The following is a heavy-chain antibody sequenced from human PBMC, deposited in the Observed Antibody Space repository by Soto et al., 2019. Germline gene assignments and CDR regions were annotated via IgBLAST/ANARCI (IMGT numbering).Heavy chain of an antibody. V-gene: IGHV4-61*01. CDR3: AGWMTTVTTSYYYYGMDV. Sequence: SETLSLTCTVSGGSVSSGSYYWSWIRQPPGKGLEWIGYIYYSGSTNYNPSLKSRVTISVDTSKNQFSLKLSSVTAADTAVYYCAGWMTTVTTSYYYYGMDVWGQGTTVTVSS. CDR2: IYYSGST. CDR1: GGSVSSGSYY. J-gene: IGHJ6*02. D-gene: IGHD4-4*01.